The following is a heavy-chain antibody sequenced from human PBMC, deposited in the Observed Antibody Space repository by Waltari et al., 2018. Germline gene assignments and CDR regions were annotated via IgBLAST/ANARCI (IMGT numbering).Heavy chain of an antibody. V-gene: IGHV4-59*08. D-gene: IGHD3-22*01. CDR2: IYYSGST. CDR1: GGPISNYF. Sequence: QVQLQESGPGLVKPAETLSLTCTVSGGPISNYFWSWIRRPPGKGLEWIGNIYYSGSTSYTPSLKSRVTISVDTSKNQVSLNLSSVTAADTAVYYCARQRYYYDESGYYHHFDHWGPGSLVTVSS. CDR3: ARQRYYYDESGYYHHFDH. J-gene: IGHJ4*02.